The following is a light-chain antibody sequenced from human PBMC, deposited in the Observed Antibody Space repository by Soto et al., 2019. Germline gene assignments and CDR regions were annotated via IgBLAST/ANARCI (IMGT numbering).Light chain of an antibody. CDR3: QHRGNWPLT. CDR2: DAS. CDR1: QSVSRS. V-gene: IGKV3-11*01. J-gene: IGKJ4*01. Sequence: EIVLTQSPVTLSLSPGERATLSCRASQSVSRSLAWYQQKPGQAPRLLVYDASNRDTGIPARFSGSGSGTDFTLTISSLEPEDFAVYFCQHRGNWPLTFGGGPKVDIK.